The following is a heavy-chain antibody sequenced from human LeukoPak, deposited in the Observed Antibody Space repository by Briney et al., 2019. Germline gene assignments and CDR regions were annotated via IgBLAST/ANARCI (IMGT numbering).Heavy chain of an antibody. D-gene: IGHD2-15*01. CDR1: GGSISSYY. Sequence: PSETLSLTCTVSGGSISSYYWSWIRQPPGKGLEWIGYIYYSGSTYYNPSLKSRVTISVDTSKNQFSLKLSSVTAADTAVYYCARDRSDCSGGSCPPAYWGQGTLVTVSS. CDR3: ARDRSDCSGGSCPPAY. CDR2: IYYSGST. V-gene: IGHV4-59*12. J-gene: IGHJ4*02.